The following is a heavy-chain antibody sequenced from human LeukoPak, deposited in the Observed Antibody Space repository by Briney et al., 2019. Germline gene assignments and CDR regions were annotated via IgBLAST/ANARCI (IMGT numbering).Heavy chain of an antibody. CDR1: GYTFTSYY. Sequence: RASVKVSCKASGYTFTSYYMHWVRQAPGQGLEWMGIINPSGGSTSYAQKFQGRVTMTRDTSTSTVYMELSSLRSEDTAVYYCARGPTPDYDILTGYYFREYYFYYWGQGTLVTVSS. CDR3: ARGPTPDYDILTGYYFREYYFYY. V-gene: IGHV1-46*01. J-gene: IGHJ4*02. D-gene: IGHD3-9*01. CDR2: INPSGGST.